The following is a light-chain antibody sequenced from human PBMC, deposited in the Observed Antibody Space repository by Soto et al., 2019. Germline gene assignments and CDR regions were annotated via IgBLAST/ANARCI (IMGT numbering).Light chain of an antibody. V-gene: IGLV2-14*01. CDR2: DVS. CDR3: SSYTSSSTLYV. CDR1: SSDVGGYNY. Sequence: QSVLTHPASVSGSPGQSITISCTGTSSDVGGYNYVSWYQQHPGKAPKLMIYDVSNRPSGVSNRFSGSKSGNTVSLTISGLQAEDEADYYCSSYTSSSTLYVFGTGTKVTVL. J-gene: IGLJ1*01.